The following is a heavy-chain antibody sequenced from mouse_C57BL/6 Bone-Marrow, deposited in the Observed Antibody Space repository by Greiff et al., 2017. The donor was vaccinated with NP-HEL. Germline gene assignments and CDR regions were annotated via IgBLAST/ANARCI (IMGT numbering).Heavy chain of an antibody. CDR2: IYPRSGNT. Sequence: QVHVKQSGAELARPGASVKLSCKASGYTFTSYGISWVKQRTGQGLEWIGEIYPRSGNTYYNEKFKGKATLTADKSSSTAYMELRSLTSEDSAVYFCARYEYPAWFAYGGQGTLVTVSA. CDR1: GYTFTSYG. D-gene: IGHD5-1*01. CDR3: ARYEYPAWFAY. J-gene: IGHJ3*01. V-gene: IGHV1-81*01.